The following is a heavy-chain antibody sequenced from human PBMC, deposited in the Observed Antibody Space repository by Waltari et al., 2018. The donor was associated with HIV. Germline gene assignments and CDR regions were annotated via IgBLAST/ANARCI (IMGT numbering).Heavy chain of an antibody. Sequence: QLHLQESGPGLVKPSETLSITCSVSGASISSSSYYWAWIRQHPGKGLEWIGPIYYSGTTYYNPSVKSRFSASLDASKNELSLKLTSVTATDTALYYCARLRFHSLYYFDSWGPGILVTVSS. CDR3: ARLRFHSLYYFDS. CDR2: IYYSGTT. CDR1: GASISSSSYY. V-gene: IGHV4-39*01. J-gene: IGHJ4*02. D-gene: IGHD3-16*01.